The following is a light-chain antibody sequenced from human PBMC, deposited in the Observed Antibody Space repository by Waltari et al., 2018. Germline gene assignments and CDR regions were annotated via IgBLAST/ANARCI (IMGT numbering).Light chain of an antibody. CDR2: GVS. J-gene: IGLJ3*02. V-gene: IGLV2-11*01. CDR1: SSDFGASNH. CDR3: CSYAGTYTVRV. Sequence: QSALTPPRSVSGSPGQSVTIPCPGTSSDFGASNHVSWYQQHPGKAPKLKIYGVSKRPAGVPERFSGSKSGSTASLTISGLQAEDEGDYYCCSYAGTYTVRVFCGGTKVTVL.